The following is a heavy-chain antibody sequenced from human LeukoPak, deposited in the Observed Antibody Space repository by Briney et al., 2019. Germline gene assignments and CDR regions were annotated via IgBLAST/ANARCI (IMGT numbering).Heavy chain of an antibody. D-gene: IGHD3-10*02. Sequence: GGSLRLSCAASGFTFSNYWMSWVRQAPGNGLEWVANINPDGSEKYSVDSVTGRFTISRDNAKNSLYLQMNSLRAEDTAVYYCAELGITMIGGVWGKGTTVTISS. CDR1: GFTFSNYW. J-gene: IGHJ6*04. CDR2: INPDGSEK. V-gene: IGHV3-7*01. CDR3: AELGITMIGGV.